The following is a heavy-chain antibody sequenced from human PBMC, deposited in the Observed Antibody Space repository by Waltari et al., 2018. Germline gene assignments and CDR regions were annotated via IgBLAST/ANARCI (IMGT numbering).Heavy chain of an antibody. J-gene: IGHJ4*02. D-gene: IGHD3-10*01. V-gene: IGHV4-61*02. Sequence: QVQLQESGPGLVKPSQTLSLTCTVSGDSISRGSYYWSWIRQPAGKGLEWIGPIYKSGSTNYNPSLKTRLSISMNKSNNQLSLTLKSVTAADTAVYYCARDRGPDVNEAMGLDYWGQGTRVTVSS. CDR3: ARDRGPDVNEAMGLDY. CDR1: GDSISRGSYY. CDR2: IYKSGST.